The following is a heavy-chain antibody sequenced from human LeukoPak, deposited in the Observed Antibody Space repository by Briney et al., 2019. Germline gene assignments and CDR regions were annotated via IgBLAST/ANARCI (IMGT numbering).Heavy chain of an antibody. CDR3: ARAPRFGDNTRHYFDY. J-gene: IGHJ4*02. V-gene: IGHV1-2*02. Sequence: GASVKVSCKASGYTFTDYYMHWVRQAPGQGFEWMGWINPNNGGTNYAQKFQGRVTLSRDTSISIVYMEMSRLRSDDTAVYYCARAPRFGDNTRHYFDYWGQGTLVTVSS. CDR1: GYTFTDYY. D-gene: IGHD3-10*01. CDR2: INPNNGGT.